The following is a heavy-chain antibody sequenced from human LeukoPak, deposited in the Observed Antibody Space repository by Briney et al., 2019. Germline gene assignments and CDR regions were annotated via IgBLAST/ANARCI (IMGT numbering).Heavy chain of an antibody. D-gene: IGHD2-21*02. V-gene: IGHV4-34*01. CDR1: GGSFSGYY. CDR3: ARFSPSSDFQFAFDY. CDR2: TYYSGSF. Sequence: SETLSLTCAVYGGSFSGYYWGWVRQPPGKGLEWIGMTYYSGSFYYNPSLKSRVTMSVDTSKNQFSLRLSSVTAADTAVYYCARFSPSSDFQFAFDYWGQGTLVTVSS. J-gene: IGHJ4*02.